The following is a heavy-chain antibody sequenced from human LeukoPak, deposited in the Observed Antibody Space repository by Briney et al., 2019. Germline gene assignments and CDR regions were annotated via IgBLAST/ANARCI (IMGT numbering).Heavy chain of an antibody. CDR2: ISYDGSNK. Sequence: PGRSLRLSCAASGFTFSSYAMHWVRQAPGKGLEWVAVISYDGSNKYYADSVKGRFTISRDNSKNTLYLQMNSLRAEDTAVYYCARDPSSSGAFDIWGQGTMVTVSS. J-gene: IGHJ3*02. V-gene: IGHV3-30-3*01. CDR1: GFTFSSYA. CDR3: ARDPSSSGAFDI. D-gene: IGHD6-6*01.